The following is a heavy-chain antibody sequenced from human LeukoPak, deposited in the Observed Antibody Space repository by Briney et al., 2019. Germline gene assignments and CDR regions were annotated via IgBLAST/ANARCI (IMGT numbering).Heavy chain of an antibody. CDR3: ARHVGPSFFDP. CDR1: GDPISGSRYY. Sequence: KPSETLSLTCIVSGDPISGSRYYWGWIRQSPGKGLEYIGSMYYSGSIYYNSSLKSRVTISVDTSKNQFSLKLNSVTAADTAIYYCARHVGPSFFDPWGQGTLVIVSS. CDR2: MYYSGSI. J-gene: IGHJ5*02. D-gene: IGHD3-10*01. V-gene: IGHV4-39*01.